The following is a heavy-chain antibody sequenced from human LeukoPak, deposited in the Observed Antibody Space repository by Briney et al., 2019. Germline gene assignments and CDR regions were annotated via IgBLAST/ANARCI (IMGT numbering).Heavy chain of an antibody. V-gene: IGHV3-48*01. CDR2: ISSSSSTI. J-gene: IGHJ4*02. CDR3: AKAPVTSCRGAFCYPFDY. D-gene: IGHD2-15*01. CDR1: GFTFSSSA. Sequence: PGGSLRLSCAASGFTFSSSAMNWVRQAPGRGLEWVSYISSSSSTIYYADSVKGRFTISRDNSKNTLYLQMNSLRAEDAAVYYCAKAPVTSCRGAFCYPFDYWGQGTLVTVSS.